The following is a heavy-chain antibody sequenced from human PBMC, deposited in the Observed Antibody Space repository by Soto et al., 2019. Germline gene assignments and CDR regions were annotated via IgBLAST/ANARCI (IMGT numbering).Heavy chain of an antibody. CDR1: GGSISSGGYY. Sequence: PSETLSLTCTVSGGSISSGGYYWSWIRQHPGKGLEWIGYIYYSGSTYYNPSLKSRVTISVDTSKNQFSLKLSSVTAADTAVYYCARGGGYYYYGMDVWGQGTTVTVSS. V-gene: IGHV4-31*03. CDR3: ARGGGYYYYGMDV. J-gene: IGHJ6*02. CDR2: IYYSGST. D-gene: IGHD3-16*01.